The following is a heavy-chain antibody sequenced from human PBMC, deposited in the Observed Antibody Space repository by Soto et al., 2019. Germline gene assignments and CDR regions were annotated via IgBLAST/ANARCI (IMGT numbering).Heavy chain of an antibody. CDR1: GYTFTSYA. V-gene: IGHV1-3*01. J-gene: IGHJ4*02. D-gene: IGHD3-22*01. Sequence: ASVKVSCKASGYTFTSYAMHWVRQAPGQRLEWMGWINAGNGNTKYSQKFQGRLTISKDTSKNQVVLTMTNMDPVDTATYYCARINTNSRGTHDYWGQGTLVTVSS. CDR3: ARINTNSRGTHDY. CDR2: INAGNGNT.